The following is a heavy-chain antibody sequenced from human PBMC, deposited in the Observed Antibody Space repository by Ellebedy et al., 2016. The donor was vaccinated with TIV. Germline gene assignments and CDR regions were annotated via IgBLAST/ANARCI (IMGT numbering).Heavy chain of an antibody. D-gene: IGHD3-10*01. CDR3: AREFSALWFGESLSGMDV. V-gene: IGHV1-18*01. CDR1: GYTFTTFG. J-gene: IGHJ6*02. Sequence: ASVKVSCKASGYTFTTFGITWVRQAPGQGLEWMGWISAYNGNTNYAQKLQGRVTMTTDTSTSTAYMELRSLRSDDTAVYYCAREFSALWFGESLSGMDVWGQGTTVTVSS. CDR2: ISAYNGNT.